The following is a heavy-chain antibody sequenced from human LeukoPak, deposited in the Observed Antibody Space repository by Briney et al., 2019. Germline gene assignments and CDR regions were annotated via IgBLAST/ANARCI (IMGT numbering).Heavy chain of an antibody. CDR2: ISSSSSYI. J-gene: IGHJ4*02. Sequence: PGGSLRLSCAASGFTFSSYSMNWVRQAPGKGLEWVLSISSSSSYIYYADSVKGRFTISRDNAKNSLYLQMNSLRSEDTAVYYCARGLNYYDNSGYSSPLDYWGQGTLVTVSS. V-gene: IGHV3-21*04. CDR1: GFTFSSYS. D-gene: IGHD3-22*01. CDR3: ARGLNYYDNSGYSSPLDY.